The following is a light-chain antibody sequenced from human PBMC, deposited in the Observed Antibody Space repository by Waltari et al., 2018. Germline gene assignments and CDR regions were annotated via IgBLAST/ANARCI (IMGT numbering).Light chain of an antibody. J-gene: IGLJ3*02. Sequence: QLVLTQSPSASASLGASVKLTCTLSSGHSSYAIAWHQQQPEKGPRFLMKLNSDGSHSKGDGIPYRFSGSSSGTERYLTISSLQSEDEADYYCQTWDTDIRVFGGGTELTVL. CDR2: LNSDGSH. V-gene: IGLV4-69*01. CDR3: QTWDTDIRV. CDR1: SGHSSYA.